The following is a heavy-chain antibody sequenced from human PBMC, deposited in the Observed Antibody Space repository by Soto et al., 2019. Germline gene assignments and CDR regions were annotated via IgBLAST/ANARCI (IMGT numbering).Heavy chain of an antibody. CDR1: GFTVSSNY. D-gene: IGHD1-26*01. CDR2: IQSGGRT. J-gene: IGHJ6*04. CDR3: AREVVICWGDGCYGFPRAV. V-gene: IGHV3-66*01. Sequence: PGGSLRLSCAASGFTVSSNYMTWVRQAPGKGLEWVSLIQSGGRTYYAGSVKGRFTISRVNSKNTLFLQMNSLRVEDTAVYYCAREVVICWGDGCYGFPRAVGGKGPTVPVPP.